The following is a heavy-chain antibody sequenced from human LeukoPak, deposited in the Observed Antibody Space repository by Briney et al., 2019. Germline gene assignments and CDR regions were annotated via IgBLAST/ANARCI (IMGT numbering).Heavy chain of an antibody. J-gene: IGHJ4*02. D-gene: IGHD2/OR15-2a*01. V-gene: IGHV1-2*02. Sequence: GASVKVSCKASGYIFTDYYMHWVRQAPGQGLEWMGRFNPNSGGTDYAQMFQGRVTMTRDTSINTAYMELSGLRSDDTAVYYCARDASTTRVISASDNWGQGTLVTVSS. CDR2: FNPNSGGT. CDR3: ARDASTTRVISASDN. CDR1: GYIFTDYY.